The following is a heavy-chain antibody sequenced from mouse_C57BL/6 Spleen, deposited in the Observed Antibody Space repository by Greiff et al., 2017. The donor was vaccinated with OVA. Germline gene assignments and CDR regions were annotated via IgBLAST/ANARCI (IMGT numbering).Heavy chain of an antibody. CDR2: IYPGSGST. CDR3: ARGLDGYYFDY. D-gene: IGHD2-3*01. Sequence: QVHVKQPGAELVKPGASVKMSCKASGYTFTSYWITWVKQRPGQGLEWIGDIYPGSGSTNYNEKFKSKATLTVDTSSSTAYMQLSSLTSEDSAVYYCARGLDGYYFDYWGQGTTLTVSS. J-gene: IGHJ2*01. CDR1: GYTFTSYW. V-gene: IGHV1-55*01.